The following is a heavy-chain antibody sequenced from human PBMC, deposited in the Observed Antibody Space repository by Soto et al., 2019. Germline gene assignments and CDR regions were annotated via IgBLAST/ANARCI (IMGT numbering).Heavy chain of an antibody. CDR2: ISGSGGST. D-gene: IGHD6-6*01. J-gene: IGHJ4*02. V-gene: IGHV3-23*01. CDR3: AKTIAARRGFDY. CDR1: GFTFSSYA. Sequence: PGGSLRLSCAASGFTFSSYAMSWVRQAPGKGLEWVSAISGSGGSTYYADSVKGRFIISRDNSKNTLYLQMNSLRAEDTAVYYCAKTIAARRGFDYWGQGTLVTVSS.